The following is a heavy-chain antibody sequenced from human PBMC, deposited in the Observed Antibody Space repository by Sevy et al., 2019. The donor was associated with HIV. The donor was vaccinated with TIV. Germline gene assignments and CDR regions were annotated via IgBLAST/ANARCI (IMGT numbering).Heavy chain of an antibody. CDR3: AKVGAYGDYFDY. CDR1: GFTFSSYA. CDR2: ISGSGGST. D-gene: IGHD1-26*01. V-gene: IGHV3-23*01. Sequence: GGSLRLSCAASGFTFSSYAMSWVRQAPGKGLEWVSAISGSGGSTYYADSVKGRFTISRDNSKNPLYLQMNSLRAEDTAVYYCAKVGAYGDYFDYWGQGTLVTVSS. J-gene: IGHJ4*02.